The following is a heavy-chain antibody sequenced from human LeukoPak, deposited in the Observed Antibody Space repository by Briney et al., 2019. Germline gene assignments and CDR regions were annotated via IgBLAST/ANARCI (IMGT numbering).Heavy chain of an antibody. J-gene: IGHJ2*01. CDR3: ARDHIAAQGTGWYFDL. D-gene: IGHD6-6*01. CDR1: GGSISSGDYY. CDR2: IYYSGST. V-gene: IGHV4-30-4*01. Sequence: SETLSLTCTVSGGSISSGDYYWTWIRQPPGKGLEWIGYIYYSGSTQYNSSLKSRLTISVDTSKNQFSLKVTSVTAADTAVYYCARDHIAAQGTGWYFDLWGRGTLVTVSS.